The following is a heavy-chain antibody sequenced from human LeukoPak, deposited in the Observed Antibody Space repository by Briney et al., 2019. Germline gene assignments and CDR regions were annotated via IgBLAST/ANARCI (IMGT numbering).Heavy chain of an antibody. CDR1: GFTFSSYW. J-gene: IGHJ5*02. Sequence: GGSLRLSCAASGFTFSSYWMHWVRQAPGKGLVWVSRINSDGSSTSYADSVKGRFTISRDNAKNTLYLQMNSLRAEDTAVYYCARRRAVAGSYWFDPWGQGTLVTASS. V-gene: IGHV3-74*01. D-gene: IGHD6-19*01. CDR2: INSDGSST. CDR3: ARRRAVAGSYWFDP.